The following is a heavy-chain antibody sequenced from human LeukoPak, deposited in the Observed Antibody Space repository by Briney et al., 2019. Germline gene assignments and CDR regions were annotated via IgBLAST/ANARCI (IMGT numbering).Heavy chain of an antibody. CDR2: ISWNSGSI. CDR1: GFTFDDYA. CDR3: AKDQYGDYHYYYMDV. Sequence: GGSLRLSCAASGFTFDDYAMHWVRQAPGKGLEWVSGISWNSGSIGYADSVKGRFTISRDNAKNSLYLQMNSLRAEDMALYYCAKDQYGDYHYYYMDVWGKGTTVTVSS. V-gene: IGHV3-9*03. D-gene: IGHD4-17*01. J-gene: IGHJ6*03.